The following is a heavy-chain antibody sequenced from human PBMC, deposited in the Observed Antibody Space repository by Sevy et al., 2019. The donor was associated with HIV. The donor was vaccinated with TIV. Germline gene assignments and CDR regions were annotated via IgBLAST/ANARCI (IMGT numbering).Heavy chain of an antibody. J-gene: IGHJ4*02. D-gene: IGHD4-17*01. CDR1: GFTISRYE. Sequence: GGSLRLSCAASGFTISRYEMNWVRQAPGKGLEWVSYISNSGTTISYSDSVRGRFSISRDNARNSLYLQMNSLRAEDTAVYYCARDLPPSATTVAHFDYWGQGTLVTVSS. CDR3: ARDLPPSATTVAHFDY. V-gene: IGHV3-48*03. CDR2: ISNSGTTI.